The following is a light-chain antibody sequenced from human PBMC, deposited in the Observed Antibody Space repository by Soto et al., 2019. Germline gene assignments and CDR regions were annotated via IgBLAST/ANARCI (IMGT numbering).Light chain of an antibody. Sequence: EIVMTQSPATLSVSPGERATLSCRASQSFSSNLAWYQQKPGQAPRLLIYGASSRATGIPDRFRGSGSGTDFTLTISRLEPEDFAVYYCQQYGSSPRTFGQGTKVDIK. V-gene: IGKV3-20*01. CDR1: QSFSSN. J-gene: IGKJ1*01. CDR3: QQYGSSPRT. CDR2: GAS.